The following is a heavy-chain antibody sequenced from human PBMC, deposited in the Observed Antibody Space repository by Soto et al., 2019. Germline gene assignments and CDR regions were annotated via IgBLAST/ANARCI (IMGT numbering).Heavy chain of an antibody. CDR1: GFTFSSYA. V-gene: IGHV3-23*01. CDR2: ISGSGANT. D-gene: IGHD3-16*01. J-gene: IGHJ6*02. CDR3: AKWMGGSKYGMDV. Sequence: GGSLRLSCAASGFTFSSYAMSWVRQAPGKGLEWVLGISGSGANTYYADSVKGRFTISRDNSKNTLYMQMNSLRAEDTAVYYCAKWMGGSKYGMDVWGQGTTVTVSS.